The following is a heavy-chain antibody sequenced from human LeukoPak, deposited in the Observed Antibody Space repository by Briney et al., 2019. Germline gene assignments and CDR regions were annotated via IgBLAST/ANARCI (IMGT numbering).Heavy chain of an antibody. Sequence: ASVKVSCKTSGYTFNVNSVNWVRQAPGQGLEWMGYINTNTGDPTYAQDFTGRFVFSSDTSVSTAYLQISSLEAEDTAIYYCTRDLNYNKLDPWGQGTLVTVSS. J-gene: IGHJ5*02. CDR2: INTNTGDP. CDR3: TRDLNYNKLDP. V-gene: IGHV7-4-1*02. CDR1: GYTFNVNS.